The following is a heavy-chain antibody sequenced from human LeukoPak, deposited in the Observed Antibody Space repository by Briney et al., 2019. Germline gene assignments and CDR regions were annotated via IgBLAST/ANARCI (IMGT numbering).Heavy chain of an antibody. CDR2: IYTSGST. V-gene: IGHV4-61*02. D-gene: IGHD3-3*02. CDR1: GGSISSGSYF. J-gene: IGHJ6*03. Sequence: SETLSLTCTVSGGSISSGSYFWSWIRQPAGKGLEWIGRIYTSGSTNYNPSLKSRVTISVDTSKNQFSLKLSSVTAADTAVYYCARTIRNYYYYYMDVWGKGTTVTISS. CDR3: ARTIRNYYYYYMDV.